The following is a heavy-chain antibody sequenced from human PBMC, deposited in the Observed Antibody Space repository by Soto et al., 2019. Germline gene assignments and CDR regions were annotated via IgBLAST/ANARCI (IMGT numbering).Heavy chain of an antibody. CDR3: AKDESEYNWNWLDP. D-gene: IGHD1-1*01. CDR1: GFTFDDYT. J-gene: IGHJ5*02. Sequence: PGGSLRLSCAASGFTFDDYTMHWVRQAPGKGLEWVSLISWDGGSTYYADSVKGRFTISRDNSKNSLYLQMNSLRTEDTALYYCAKDESEYNWNWLDPWGQGTLVTVSS. V-gene: IGHV3-43*01. CDR2: ISWDGGST.